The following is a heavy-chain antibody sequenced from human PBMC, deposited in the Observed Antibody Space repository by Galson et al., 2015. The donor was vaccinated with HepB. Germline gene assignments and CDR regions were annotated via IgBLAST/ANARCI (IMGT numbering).Heavy chain of an antibody. CDR1: GFTFRSYG. CDR3: AKDGIPYCGGDCYSDYYYGMDV. J-gene: IGHJ6*02. CDR2: ISYDGSNK. Sequence: SLRLSCAASGFTFRSYGMHWVRLAQGKGLEWVAVISYDGSNKYYADSVKGRFTISRDNSKNTLYLQMNSLRAEDTAVYYCAKDGIPYCGGDCYSDYYYGMDVWGQGTTVTVSS. D-gene: IGHD2-21*02. V-gene: IGHV3-30*18.